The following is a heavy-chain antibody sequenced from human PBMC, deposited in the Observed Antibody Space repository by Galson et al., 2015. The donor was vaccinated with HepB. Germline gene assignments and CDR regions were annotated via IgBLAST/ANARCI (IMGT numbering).Heavy chain of an antibody. CDR2: IRYDGSNK. V-gene: IGHV3-30*02. J-gene: IGHJ4*02. D-gene: IGHD2-15*01. CDR3: VVVVAATLHYFDY. Sequence: PVQRLEWVAFIRYDGSNKYYADSVKGRFTISRDNSKNTLYLQMNSLRAEDTAVYYCVVVVAATLHYFDYWGQGTLVTVSS.